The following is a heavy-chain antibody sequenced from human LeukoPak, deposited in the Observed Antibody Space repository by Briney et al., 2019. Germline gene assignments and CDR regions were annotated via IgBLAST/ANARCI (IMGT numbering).Heavy chain of an antibody. V-gene: IGHV3-23*01. CDR2: INGSGGST. CDR3: AKWGCSGGDCYPFDY. D-gene: IGHD2-15*01. J-gene: IGHJ4*02. Sequence: PGGSLRLSCAASGFTFRSYAMSWVRHAPGKGPEWVSDINGSGGSTYYADSVKGRFTISRDNYKNTLYLQMNSLRAEDTAVYYCAKWGCSGGDCYPFDYWGQGPLVPVSS. CDR1: GFTFRSYA.